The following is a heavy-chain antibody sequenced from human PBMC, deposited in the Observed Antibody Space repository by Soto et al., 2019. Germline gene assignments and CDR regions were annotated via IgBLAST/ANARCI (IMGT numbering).Heavy chain of an antibody. D-gene: IGHD5-12*01. CDR1: GFNFRAFA. Sequence: EVQLLESGGGLVQPGGSLRLSCTASGFNFRAFAMSWVRQAPGRGLEWISEISGGASNAFFADSVTGRFTISRDNSQNTLYILTHSLTADYMATYFCAKRVNGYSLSFIDSWGQGTLVTVSS. CDR2: ISGGASNA. CDR3: AKRVNGYSLSFIDS. V-gene: IGHV3-23*01. J-gene: IGHJ5*01.